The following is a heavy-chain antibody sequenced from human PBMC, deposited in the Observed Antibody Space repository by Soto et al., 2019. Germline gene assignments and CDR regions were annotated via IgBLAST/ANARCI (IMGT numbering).Heavy chain of an antibody. CDR1: GFNFTGSY. J-gene: IGHJ4*02. CDR3: GSDWGAYES. D-gene: IGHD5-12*01. CDR2: INCNNGGP. Sequence: ASVKVSCKASGFNFTGSYMHWVRQDPGQGLVWRGWINCNNGGPRCDQKFQGGVSMTRATSISTVDLVVNNLRTDDTAVKYCGSDWGAYESWGQGTLVTVSS. V-gene: IGHV1-2*02.